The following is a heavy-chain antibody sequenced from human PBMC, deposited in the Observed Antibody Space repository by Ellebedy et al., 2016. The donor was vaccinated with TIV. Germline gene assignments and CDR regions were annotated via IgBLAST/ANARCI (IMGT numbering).Heavy chain of an antibody. CDR2: INHSGST. Sequence: SETLSLTXAVYGGSFSGYYWSWIRQPPGKGLEWIGEINHSGSTNYNPSLKSRVTISVDTSKNQFSLKLSSVTAADTAVYYCARDAADNRYYDQTYYFDYWGQGTLVTVSS. J-gene: IGHJ4*02. V-gene: IGHV4-34*01. CDR3: ARDAADNRYYDQTYYFDY. CDR1: GGSFSGYY. D-gene: IGHD3-22*01.